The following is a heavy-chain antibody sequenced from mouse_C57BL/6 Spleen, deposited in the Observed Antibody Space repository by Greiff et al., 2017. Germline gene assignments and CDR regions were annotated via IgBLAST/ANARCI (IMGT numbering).Heavy chain of an antibody. J-gene: IGHJ3*01. CDR2: IWSGGST. CDR3: ASNYYGSSYVAWFAY. V-gene: IGHV2-2*01. CDR1: GFSLTSYG. Sequence: VQLQQSGPGLVQPSQSLSITCTVSGFSLTSYGVHWVRQSPGKGLEWLGVIWSGGSTDYNAAFISRLSISKDNSKSQVFFKMNSLQADDTAIYYCASNYYGSSYVAWFAYWGQGTLVTVSA. D-gene: IGHD1-1*01.